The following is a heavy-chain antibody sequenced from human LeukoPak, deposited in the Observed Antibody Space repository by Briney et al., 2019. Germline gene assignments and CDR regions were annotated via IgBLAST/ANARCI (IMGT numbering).Heavy chain of an antibody. V-gene: IGHV3-9*01. CDR1: GFTFDDYA. CDR3: VKERNSYGYAYHGMDV. Sequence: GRSLRLSCAASGFTFDDYAMHWVRQAPGKGLEWVSGISWNSGSIGYADSVKGRFTISRDNAKNSLYLQMNSLRAEDTALYYCVKERNSYGYAYHGMDVWGQGTTVTVSS. J-gene: IGHJ6*02. CDR2: ISWNSGSI. D-gene: IGHD5-18*01.